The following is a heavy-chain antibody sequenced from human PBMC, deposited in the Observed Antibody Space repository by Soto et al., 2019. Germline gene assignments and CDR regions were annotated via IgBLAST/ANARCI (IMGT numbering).Heavy chain of an antibody. J-gene: IGHJ4*02. CDR1: GGSISSSNYY. Sequence: QLQLQESGPGLVKPSETLSLTCTVSGGSISSSNYYWGWIRQSPGKGLEWIGSIYYSGSTYYNPSIKRRVTISVDTAKNQFSLKLSSVTAADTAVYYCARQGAAVACRCFAYWGQGTLVTASS. V-gene: IGHV4-39*01. CDR3: ARQGAAVACRCFAY. CDR2: IYYSGST. D-gene: IGHD6-19*01.